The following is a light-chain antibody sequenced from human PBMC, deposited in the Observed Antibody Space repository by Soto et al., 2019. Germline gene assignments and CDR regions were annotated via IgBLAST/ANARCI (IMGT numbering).Light chain of an antibody. CDR3: ISYTTTGVLV. J-gene: IGLJ2*01. CDR2: EVS. CDR1: IYDVGAYHY. V-gene: IGLV2-14*01. Sequence: QSVLTQPASVSGSPGRSITISCTGTIYDVGAYHYVSWYQQFPGKAPKLILYEVSNRPSGISNRFSGFRSGSTASLTVSGLQPEDDAHYYCISYTTTGVLVFGGGTKLTVL.